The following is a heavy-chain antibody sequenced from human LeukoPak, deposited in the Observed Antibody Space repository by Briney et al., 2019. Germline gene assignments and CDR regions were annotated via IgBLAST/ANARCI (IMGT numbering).Heavy chain of an antibody. CDR2: ISGSGGTT. CDR3: AKMRGIQVWLSDF. J-gene: IGHJ4*02. Sequence: GGSLRLSCTASGFTFSSYAMSWVRQAPGKGLEWVSAISGSGGTTYYADSVKGRFTLSRDNSKNTLYLQMNSLRAEDTAVYYCAKMRGIQVWLSDFWGQGSLVTVSS. D-gene: IGHD5-18*01. CDR1: GFTFSSYA. V-gene: IGHV3-23*01.